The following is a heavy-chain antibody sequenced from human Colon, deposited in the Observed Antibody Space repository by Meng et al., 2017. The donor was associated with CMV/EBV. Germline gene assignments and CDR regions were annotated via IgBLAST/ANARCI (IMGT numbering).Heavy chain of an antibody. CDR2: IFSTNGGT. V-gene: IGHV1-46*01. J-gene: IGHJ4*02. CDR3: ATEIPGSAYFDY. Sequence: SCKASGYTFSTHHVHWVRQAPGQGPEWIGIIFSTNGGTKIAQSFRGRVTVTRDTSTSTVYMDLSSLGSEDTAVYYCATEIPGSAYFDYWGQGTLVTVSS. D-gene: IGHD2-21*01. CDR1: GYTFSTHH.